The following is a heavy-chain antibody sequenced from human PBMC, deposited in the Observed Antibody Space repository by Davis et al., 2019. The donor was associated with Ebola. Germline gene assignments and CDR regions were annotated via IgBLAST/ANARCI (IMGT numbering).Heavy chain of an antibody. Sequence: SETLSLTCAVSGYSITRSDWWGWIRQSPGKGLEWIGHIHYKGNSKYNPSLQSRVAMSVDTSKNEFSLNLRSATAFDSAIYYCARAVGPCSTSSCLTWFGPWGQGIVVTVSS. CDR1: GYSITRSDW. J-gene: IGHJ5*02. CDR3: ARAVGPCSTSSCLTWFGP. D-gene: IGHD2-2*01. CDR2: IHYKGNS. V-gene: IGHV4-28*06.